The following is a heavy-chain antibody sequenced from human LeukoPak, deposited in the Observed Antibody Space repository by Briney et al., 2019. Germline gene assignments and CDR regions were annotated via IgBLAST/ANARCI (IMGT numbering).Heavy chain of an antibody. CDR2: ISWNSGSI. CDR3: ASAAVNAFDI. D-gene: IGHD6-13*01. CDR1: GFTFDDYA. J-gene: IGHJ3*02. Sequence: GGSLRLSCAASGFTFDDYAMHRVRQAPGKGLEWVAGISWNSGSIGYADSVKGRFTISRDNAKNSLYLQMNSLRAEDTALNYCASAAVNAFDIWGQGTMVTVSS. V-gene: IGHV3-9*01.